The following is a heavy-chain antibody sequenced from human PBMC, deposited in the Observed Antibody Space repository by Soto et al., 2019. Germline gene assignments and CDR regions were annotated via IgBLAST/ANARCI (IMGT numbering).Heavy chain of an antibody. Sequence: QVQLVQSGAEVKKPGFSVKVSCKASGGTFSSYAISWVRQAPGQGLEWMGGIIPIFGTANYAQKFQGRVTITADESTSTAYMELSSLRSEDTAVYYCAREDSITMVRGVRLDYWGQGTLVTVSS. CDR1: GGTFSSYA. CDR2: IIPIFGTA. J-gene: IGHJ4*02. CDR3: AREDSITMVRGVRLDY. D-gene: IGHD3-10*01. V-gene: IGHV1-69*01.